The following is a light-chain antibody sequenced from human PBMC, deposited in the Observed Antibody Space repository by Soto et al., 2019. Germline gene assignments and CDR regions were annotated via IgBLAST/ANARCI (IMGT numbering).Light chain of an antibody. CDR2: LGS. Sequence: DLVMTQSPLSLPVTPGEPASISCRSSQSLLHSNGYNYLDWYLQKPGQSPQLLIYLGSNLASGDNDRSSGSDPGTDFTLKIRRVEAEDGVLYYCMQARQSPSTFGQGTKVEIK. CDR3: MQARQSPST. V-gene: IGKV2-28*01. CDR1: QSLLHSNGYNY. J-gene: IGKJ1*01.